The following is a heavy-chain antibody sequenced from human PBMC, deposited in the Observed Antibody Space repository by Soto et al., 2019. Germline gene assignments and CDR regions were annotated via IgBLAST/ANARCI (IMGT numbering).Heavy chain of an antibody. Sequence: EVQLVESGGGLVQPGGSLRLSCAVAGFTFSDHYMDWVRQAPGKGLEWVGRSRNKANSYTTEYAASVKGRFTISRDDAKNSLYLQMNSLKIEDTAVYYCARGCNSFDIWGQGTMVTVSS. V-gene: IGHV3-72*01. CDR1: GFTFSDHY. CDR2: SRNKANSYTT. CDR3: ARGCNSFDI. J-gene: IGHJ3*02.